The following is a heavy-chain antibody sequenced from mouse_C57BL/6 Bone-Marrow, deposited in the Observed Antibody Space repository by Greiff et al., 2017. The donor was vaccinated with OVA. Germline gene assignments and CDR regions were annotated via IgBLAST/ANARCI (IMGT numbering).Heavy chain of an antibody. CDR1: GYTFTSYG. CDR3: ARRFYYYGSSYGWYFDV. CDR2: IYPRSGNT. Sequence: QVQLQQSGAELARPGASVKLSCKASGYTFTSYGISWVKQRTGQGLEWIGEIYPRSGNTYYNEKFKGKATLTADKSSSTAYMELRSLTSEDSAVYFCARRFYYYGSSYGWYFDVWGTGTTVTVSS. D-gene: IGHD1-1*01. J-gene: IGHJ1*03. V-gene: IGHV1-81*01.